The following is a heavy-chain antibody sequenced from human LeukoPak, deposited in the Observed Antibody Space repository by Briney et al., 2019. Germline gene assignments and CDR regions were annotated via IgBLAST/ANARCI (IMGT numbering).Heavy chain of an antibody. J-gene: IGHJ4*02. V-gene: IGHV4-59*01. CDR2: THSSGNT. Sequence: PSETLSLTCTVSGGSISNYFWTWIRQPPGKGLDWIGYTHSSGNTNYNPSLKSRVTMSVDTSKNQFSLKLTSVTAADTAIYYCARFEKFYDSSVHYLDYWGQGTLVTVSS. D-gene: IGHD3-22*01. CDR1: GGSISNYF. CDR3: ARFEKFYDSSVHYLDY.